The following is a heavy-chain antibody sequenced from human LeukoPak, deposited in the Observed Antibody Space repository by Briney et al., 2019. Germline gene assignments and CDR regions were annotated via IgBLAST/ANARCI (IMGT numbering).Heavy chain of an antibody. CDR2: INEDGSTT. D-gene: IGHD3-22*01. V-gene: IGHV3-74*01. CDR3: ARESIMRVGRQSDAFDI. Sequence: GGSLRLSCAASGFTFSSNWMHWVRQAPGKGLVWVSRINEDGSTTNYADSVKGRSTIFRDNAKNTLYLQMNSLRAEDTAVYYCARESIMRVGRQSDAFDIWGQGIMVTVSS. CDR1: GFTFSSNW. J-gene: IGHJ3*02.